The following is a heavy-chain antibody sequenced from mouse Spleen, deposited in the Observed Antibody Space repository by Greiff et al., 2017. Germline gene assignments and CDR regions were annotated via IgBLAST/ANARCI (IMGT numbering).Heavy chain of an antibody. CDR1: GYTFTDYY. V-gene: IGHV1-26*01. CDR3: ARDYDYGYFDY. J-gene: IGHJ2*01. CDR2: INPNNGGT. D-gene: IGHD2-4*01. Sequence: VQLQQSGPELVKPGASVKISCKASGYTFTDYYMNWVKQSHGKSLEWIGDINPNNGGTSYNQKFKGKATLTVDKSSSTAYMELRSLTSEDSAVYYCARDYDYGYFDYWGQGTTLTVSS.